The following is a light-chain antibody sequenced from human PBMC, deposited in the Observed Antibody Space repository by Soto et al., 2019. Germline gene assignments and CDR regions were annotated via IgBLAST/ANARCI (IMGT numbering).Light chain of an antibody. CDR1: QTISSW. CDR3: KLYNSYSEA. J-gene: IGKJ1*01. V-gene: IGKV1-5*03. Sequence: DIQRNQSPSTLSGSVGDRVTITCRASQTISSWLAWYQQKPGKAPKLLIYKASTLKSGVPSRFSGSGSGTEFTLTISSLQPDEFATYYCKLYNSYSEAVGQGTKVEIK. CDR2: KAS.